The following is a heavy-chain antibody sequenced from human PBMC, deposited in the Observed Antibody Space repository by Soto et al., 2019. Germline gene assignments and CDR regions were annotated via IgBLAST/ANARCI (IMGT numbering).Heavy chain of an antibody. Sequence: WETLSLTCTVSGGSVSSCSYYWSWIRHPPGKGLDWIGYIYYSGSTNYNPSLKSRVTISVEASRHQFSLKLSSVTAADTAVYYCASLYCSGGSCYWDYWGQGTLVTVSS. CDR2: IYYSGST. CDR1: GGSVSSCSYY. D-gene: IGHD2-15*01. CDR3: ASLYCSGGSCYWDY. J-gene: IGHJ4*02. V-gene: IGHV4-61*01.